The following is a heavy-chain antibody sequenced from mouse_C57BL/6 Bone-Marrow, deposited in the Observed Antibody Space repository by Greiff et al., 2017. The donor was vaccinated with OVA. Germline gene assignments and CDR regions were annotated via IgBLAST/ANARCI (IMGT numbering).Heavy chain of an antibody. CDR2: IRSKSNNYAT. Sequence: EAGGGLVQPKGSLKLSCAASGFSFNTYAMNWVRQAPGKGLEWVARIRSKSNNYATYYADSVKDRFTISRDDSESMLYLQMNNLKTEDTAMYYCVRPGCYAMDYWGQGTSVTVSS. CDR3: VRPGCYAMDY. V-gene: IGHV10-1*01. J-gene: IGHJ4*01. CDR1: GFSFNTYA.